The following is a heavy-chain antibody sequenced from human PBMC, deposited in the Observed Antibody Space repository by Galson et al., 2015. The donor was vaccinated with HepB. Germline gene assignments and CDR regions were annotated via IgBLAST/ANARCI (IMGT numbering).Heavy chain of an antibody. CDR2: IWHDGSNN. J-gene: IGHJ4*02. CDR3: ARGNPQSMPVDY. Sequence: SLRLSCAASGFTFTTYGIHWVRQAPGKGLEWVAVIWHDGSNNFYADSVKGRFTISRDHSKNRAYLQMNSLRAEDTAVYFCARGNPQSMPVDYWGPGTLVTVS. V-gene: IGHV3-33*01. D-gene: IGHD2-2*01. CDR1: GFTFTTYG.